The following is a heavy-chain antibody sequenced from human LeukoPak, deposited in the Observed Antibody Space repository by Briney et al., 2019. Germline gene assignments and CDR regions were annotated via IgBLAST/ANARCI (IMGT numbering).Heavy chain of an antibody. V-gene: IGHV4-30-4*08. CDR1: GGSFSSGDYY. J-gene: IGHJ4*02. D-gene: IGHD2-2*02. CDR3: ARALLYCSSTSCYTRGFDY. CDR2: IYYNGNT. Sequence: SETLSLTCTVSGGSFSSGDYYWSWIRQPPGKGLEWIGYIYYNGNTYYNPSLKSRVTISVDTSKNQFSLELSSVTAADTAVYYCARALLYCSSTSCYTRGFDYWGQGTLVTVSS.